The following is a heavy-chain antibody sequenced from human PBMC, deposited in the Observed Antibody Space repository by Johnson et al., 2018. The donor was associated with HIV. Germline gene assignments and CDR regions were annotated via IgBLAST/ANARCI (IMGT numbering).Heavy chain of an antibody. CDR3: ARDLLSRAFAI. CDR2: ISYDGSNK. CDR1: GFTFSSYA. Sequence: QVQLVESGGGVVQPGRSLRLSCAASGFTFSSYAMHWVRQAPGKGLEWVAVISYDGSNKYYADSVKGRFNIYRDNSKNTLYLQMISLRAEVTTVYYGARDLLSRAFAIWGQGTMVTVSS. J-gene: IGHJ3*02. V-gene: IGHV3-30-3*01.